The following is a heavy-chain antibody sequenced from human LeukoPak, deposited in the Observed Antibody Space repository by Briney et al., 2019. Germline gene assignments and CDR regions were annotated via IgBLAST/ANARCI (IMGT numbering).Heavy chain of an antibody. Sequence: GGSLRLSCAASGFTFSSYWMHWVRQAPGKGLVWVSRIKSDGSANYAGSVKGRFTISRDNAKNTVSLQMNSLRAEDTGVYYCARAPSEIGGYFPEYFRHWGQGTLVTVSS. CDR1: GFTFSSYW. CDR2: IKSDGSA. V-gene: IGHV3-74*01. J-gene: IGHJ1*01. CDR3: ARAPSEIGGYFPEYFRH. D-gene: IGHD3-22*01.